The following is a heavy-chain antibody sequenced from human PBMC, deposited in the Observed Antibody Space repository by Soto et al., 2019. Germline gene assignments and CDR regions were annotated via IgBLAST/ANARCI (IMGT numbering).Heavy chain of an antibody. D-gene: IGHD2-2*01. V-gene: IGHV4-34*01. Sequence: SETLSLTCAVYGGSFSGYYWSWIRQPPGKGLEWIGEINHSGSTNYNPSLKSRVTISVDTSKNQFSLKLSSVTAADTAVYYCASPRRGYCSSTSCYAFDYWGQGTLVTVSS. J-gene: IGHJ4*02. CDR3: ASPRRGYCSSTSCYAFDY. CDR1: GGSFSGYY. CDR2: INHSGST.